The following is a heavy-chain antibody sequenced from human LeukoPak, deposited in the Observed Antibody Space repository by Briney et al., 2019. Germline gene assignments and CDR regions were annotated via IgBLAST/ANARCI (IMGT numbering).Heavy chain of an antibody. V-gene: IGHV4-38-2*01. J-gene: IGHJ4*02. CDR3: ARQVGGSYGEYYFDY. CDR2: ISHRGSI. CDR1: GYSINSFYY. D-gene: IGHD1-26*01. Sequence: PSETLSLTCAVSGYSINSFYYWGWIRQPPGKGLEWIASISHRGSIYYNLSLKSRVTISVDTSKNQLSLKVNSVTAADTAVYYCARQVGGSYGEYYFDYWGQGTLVTVSS.